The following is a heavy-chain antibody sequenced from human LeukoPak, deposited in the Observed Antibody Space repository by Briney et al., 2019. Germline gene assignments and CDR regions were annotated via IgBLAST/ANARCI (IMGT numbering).Heavy chain of an antibody. CDR3: ARVGHTAMVTGGMDV. CDR1: GFTFSSYW. J-gene: IGHJ6*02. D-gene: IGHD5-18*01. CDR2: INSDGSST. Sequence: GGSLRLSCAASGFTFSSYWMHWVRQAPGKGLVWVSRINSDGSSTSYADSVKGRFTISRDNAKNTLYLQMNSLRAEDTAVYYCARVGHTAMVTGGMDVWGQGTTVTVSS. V-gene: IGHV3-74*01.